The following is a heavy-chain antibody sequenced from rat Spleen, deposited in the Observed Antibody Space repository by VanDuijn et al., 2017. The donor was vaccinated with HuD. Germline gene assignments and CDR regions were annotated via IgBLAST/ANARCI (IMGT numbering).Heavy chain of an antibody. CDR1: GLTFNKYW. CDR3: TRGSLFDY. V-gene: IGHV5-31*01. Sequence: EVQLVESGGGLVQPGRSLKISCVASGLTFNKYWMTWIRQGPGKGLEWIASITHTGGRTYYPDSVQDRFTISRDNAKSTLYLQMNSLWSEDTATYYCTRGSLFDYWGQGVMVTVSS. CDR2: ITHTGGRT. J-gene: IGHJ2*01.